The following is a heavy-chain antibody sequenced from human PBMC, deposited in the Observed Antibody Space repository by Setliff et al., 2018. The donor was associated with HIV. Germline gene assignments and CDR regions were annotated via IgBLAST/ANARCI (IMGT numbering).Heavy chain of an antibody. J-gene: IGHJ3*02. CDR3: ASKGGSENYPDSDAFDI. V-gene: IGHV1-69*13. Sequence: GASVKVSCKASGGTFSSYGLSWVRQAPGQGLEWMGGIIPIFGKTSYAQNFQGRITITADESTSTAYMELSSLKSEDTAVYFCASKGGSENYPDSDAFDIWGQGTLVTVSS. D-gene: IGHD3-10*01. CDR2: IIPIFGKT. CDR1: GGTFSSYG.